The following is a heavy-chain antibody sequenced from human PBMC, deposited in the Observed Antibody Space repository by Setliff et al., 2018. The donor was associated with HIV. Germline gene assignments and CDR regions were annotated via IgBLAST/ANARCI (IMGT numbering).Heavy chain of an antibody. J-gene: IGHJ4*02. CDR3: ARGWEGGMDY. CDR2: INPSGGST. D-gene: IGHD1-26*01. CDR1: GYTFTRYF. Sequence: GASVKVSCKASGYTFTRYFMHCVRQATGQGLEWRGMINPSGGSTWYAQKFQGRVTMTGDTSTNTLYMELSSLRSEDTAVYYCARGWEGGMDYWGQGTLVTVSS. V-gene: IGHV1-46*01.